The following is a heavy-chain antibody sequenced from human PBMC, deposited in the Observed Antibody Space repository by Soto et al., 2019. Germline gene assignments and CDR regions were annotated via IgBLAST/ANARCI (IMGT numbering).Heavy chain of an antibody. V-gene: IGHV1-8*01. CDR3: ARQWELSGYYYGMDV. D-gene: IGHD1-26*01. J-gene: IGHJ6*02. CDR1: GYTFTSYD. Sequence: QVQLVQSGAEVKKPGASVKVSCKASGYTFTSYDINWVRQATGQELEWMGWMSPNSGNTGFAQKFKGRVTMTRDTSISTAYMELSSLRSEDTAVYYCARQWELSGYYYGMDVWGQGTTVTVSS. CDR2: MSPNSGNT.